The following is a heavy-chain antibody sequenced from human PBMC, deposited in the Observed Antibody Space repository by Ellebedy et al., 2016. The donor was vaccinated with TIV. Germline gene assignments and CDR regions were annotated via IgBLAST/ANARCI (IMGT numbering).Heavy chain of an antibody. J-gene: IGHJ4*02. D-gene: IGHD3-16*02. CDR3: ARAFPYDYVWGSYRPPDS. Sequence: SVKVSXXASGGTFSSYAICWVRQAPGQGLEWVGRIIPLLGTANYAQKFHGTVTITADRSTTTAYMELSSLKSEDTAIYYCARAFPYDYVWGSYRPPDSWGQGTLVTVSS. CDR1: GGTFSSYA. CDR2: IIPLLGTA. V-gene: IGHV1-69*04.